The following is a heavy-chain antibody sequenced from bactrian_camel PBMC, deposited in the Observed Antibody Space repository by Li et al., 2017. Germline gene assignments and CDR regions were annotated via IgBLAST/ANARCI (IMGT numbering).Heavy chain of an antibody. D-gene: IGHD6*01. CDR1: GFTLSSYR. Sequence: HVQLVESGGGLVQPGGSLRLSCAASGFTLSSYRTYWVRQAPGKGLEWVSGMDTDGMTSYYQDSVKGRFTISRDNAKGTVYLQIDNLKAEDTAMYYCAAGMVLSISTRCEYDYWGQGTQVTVS. CDR3: AAGMVLSISTRCEYDY. CDR2: MDTDGMTS. J-gene: IGHJ4*01. V-gene: IGHV3S6*01.